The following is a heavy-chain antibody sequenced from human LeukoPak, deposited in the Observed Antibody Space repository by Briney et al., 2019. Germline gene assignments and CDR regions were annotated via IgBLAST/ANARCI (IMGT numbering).Heavy chain of an antibody. CDR3: ARDSLTGGSGSYYNFHYYYYMDV. CDR2: ISSSSSYI. CDR1: GFTFSSYS. D-gene: IGHD3-10*01. V-gene: IGHV3-21*01. J-gene: IGHJ6*03. Sequence: PGGSLRLSCAASGFTFSSYSMNWVRQAPGKGLEWVSSISSSSSYIYYADSVKGRFTISRDNAKNSLYLQMNSLRAEDTAVYYCARDSLTGGSGSYYNFHYYYYMDVWGKGTTVTISS.